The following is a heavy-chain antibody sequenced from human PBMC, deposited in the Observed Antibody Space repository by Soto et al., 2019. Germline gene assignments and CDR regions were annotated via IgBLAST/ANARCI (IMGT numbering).Heavy chain of an antibody. Sequence: EVQLLESGGGLVQPGGSLRLSCAASEFTFSSYAMTWVRQARGKGLEWVSVLSGSGGSPYYAESVQGRFTISRDNTKNTLYLQMNSVRAEDTTIYYCSKSFDFWSGSTYFDYWGQGTLVTVSS. CDR1: EFTFSSYA. D-gene: IGHD3-3*01. J-gene: IGHJ4*02. V-gene: IGHV3-23*01. CDR3: SKSFDFWSGSTYFDY. CDR2: LSGSGGSP.